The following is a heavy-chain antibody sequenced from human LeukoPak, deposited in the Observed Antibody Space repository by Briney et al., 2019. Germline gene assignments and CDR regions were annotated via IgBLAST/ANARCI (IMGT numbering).Heavy chain of an antibody. D-gene: IGHD3-3*01. CDR1: GGSFSGYY. CDR2: INHSGST. Sequence: SETLSLTCAVYGGSFSGYYWSWIRQPPGKGLEWIGEINHSGSTNYNPSLKSRVTMSVDTSKNQFSLKLSSVTAADTAVYYCARGGTRGVLRFLEWLFYFDYWGQGTLVTVSS. V-gene: IGHV4-34*01. J-gene: IGHJ4*02. CDR3: ARGGTRGVLRFLEWLFYFDY.